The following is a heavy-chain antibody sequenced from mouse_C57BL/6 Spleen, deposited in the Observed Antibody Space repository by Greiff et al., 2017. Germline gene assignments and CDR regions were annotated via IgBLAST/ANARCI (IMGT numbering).Heavy chain of an antibody. J-gene: IGHJ2*01. CDR3: ARANWDEYYFDY. CDR1: GFTFSDYG. Sequence: EVMLVESGGGLVQPGGSLKLSCAASGFTFSDYGMAWVRQAPRKGPEWVAFISNLAYSSYYADTVTGRFTISRENAKNTLYLEMSSRRSEDTAMYYCARANWDEYYFDYLGQGTTLTVSS. CDR2: ISNLAYSS. V-gene: IGHV5-15*01. D-gene: IGHD4-1*01.